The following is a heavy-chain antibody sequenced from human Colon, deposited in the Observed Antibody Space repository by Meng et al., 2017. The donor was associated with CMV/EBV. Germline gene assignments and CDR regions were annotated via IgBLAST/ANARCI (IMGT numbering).Heavy chain of an antibody. CDR1: TFSTSH. CDR3: ARGDCDGGGCVKLWVFDY. CDR2: ISSSSDYI. D-gene: IGHD2-21*01. V-gene: IGHV3-21*01. J-gene: IGHJ4*02. Sequence: TFSTSHMHWVRQAQGKGLEWVAYISSSSDYIYYADSVKGRFTISRDNAKKSLYLQMSNLRAEDTAVYYCARGDCDGGGCVKLWVFDYWGLGTLVTVSS.